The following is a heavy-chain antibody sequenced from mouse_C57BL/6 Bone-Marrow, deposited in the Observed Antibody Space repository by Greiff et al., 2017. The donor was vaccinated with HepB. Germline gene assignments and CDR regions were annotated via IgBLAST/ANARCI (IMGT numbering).Heavy chain of an antibody. CDR3: ARDGGFITTVVAPFDY. J-gene: IGHJ2*01. CDR1: GYTFTGYW. Sequence: QVQLQQSGAELMKPGASVKLSCKATGYTFTGYWIEWVKQRPGHGLEWIGEILPGSGSTNYNEKFKGKATFTADTSSNTAYMQLSSLTTEDSAIYYCARDGGFITTVVAPFDYWGQGTTLTVSS. CDR2: ILPGSGST. V-gene: IGHV1-9*01. D-gene: IGHD1-1*01.